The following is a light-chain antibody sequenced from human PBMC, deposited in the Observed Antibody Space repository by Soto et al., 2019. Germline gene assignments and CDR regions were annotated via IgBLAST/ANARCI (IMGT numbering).Light chain of an antibody. CDR2: AAS. V-gene: IGKV1-9*01. CDR3: QQLNSYPIT. CDR1: QGISSY. Sequence: DIQLTQSPSFLSASVGDRVTITCRASQGISSYLAWYQQKAGKAPKLLIYAASTLQSGVPSRFSGSESGTEFTLTISSLQPEDFATYYCQQLNSYPITFGQGTRLEIK. J-gene: IGKJ5*01.